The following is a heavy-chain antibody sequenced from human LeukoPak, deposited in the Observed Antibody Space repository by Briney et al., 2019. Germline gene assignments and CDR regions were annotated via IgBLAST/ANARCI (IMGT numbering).Heavy chain of an antibody. CDR3: ARLFGMNSKDGYNQRAFDI. D-gene: IGHD5-24*01. Sequence: GESLKISCKGSGYSFTSYWIGWVRQMPGKGLEWMGIIYPGDSDTRYSPSFQGQVTISADKSISTAYLQWSSLKASDTAMYYCARLFGMNSKDGYNQRAFDIWGQGTMVTVSS. CDR2: IYPGDSDT. V-gene: IGHV5-51*01. CDR1: GYSFTSYW. J-gene: IGHJ3*02.